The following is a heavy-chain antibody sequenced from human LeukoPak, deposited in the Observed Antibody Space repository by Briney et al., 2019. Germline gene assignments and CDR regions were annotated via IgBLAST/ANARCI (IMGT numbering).Heavy chain of an antibody. CDR2: IYPGDSDT. J-gene: IGHJ6*02. V-gene: IGHV5-51*01. CDR3: AISGSYYDYYYYGMDV. D-gene: IGHD1-26*01. Sequence: GESLKISCKGSGYRFTSYWIGWVRQMPGKGLEWMGIIYPGDSDTRYSPSFQGQVTISADKSISTAYLQWSSLKASDTAMYYCAISGSYYDYYYYGMDVWGQGTTVTVSS. CDR1: GYRFTSYW.